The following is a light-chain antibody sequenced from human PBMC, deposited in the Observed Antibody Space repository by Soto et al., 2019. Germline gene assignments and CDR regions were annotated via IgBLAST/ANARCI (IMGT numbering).Light chain of an antibody. V-gene: IGKV1-9*01. CDR2: AAY. CDR1: QGISSY. CDR3: QQLNIYPHFT. J-gene: IGKJ3*01. Sequence: DIQLTQSPSFLSASVGDRVTITCRASQGISSYLAWYQQKPGKAPKLLIYAAYTLQSGVPSRFSCSGSVTEFTLTIIILQFEDFATLFCQQLNIYPHFTFVPGTKVDI.